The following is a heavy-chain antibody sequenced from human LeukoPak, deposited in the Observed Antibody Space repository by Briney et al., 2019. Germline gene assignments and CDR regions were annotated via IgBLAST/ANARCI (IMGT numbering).Heavy chain of an antibody. Sequence: GGSLRLSCAASGFTFSDQSMNWVRQAPGKGLEWVSSNSSNSLHIFYADSVKGRFTISRDNAKNSLYLQVNNLRAEDTAVYYCVGPDSQFDCWGQGTLVTVSS. D-gene: IGHD3-10*01. CDR2: NSSNSLHI. V-gene: IGHV3-21*01. CDR3: VGPDSQFDC. CDR1: GFTFSDQS. J-gene: IGHJ4*02.